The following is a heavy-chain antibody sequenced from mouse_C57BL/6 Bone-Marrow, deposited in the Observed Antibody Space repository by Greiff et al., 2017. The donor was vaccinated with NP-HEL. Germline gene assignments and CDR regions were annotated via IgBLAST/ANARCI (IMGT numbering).Heavy chain of an antibody. CDR2: IHPSDSDT. CDR1: GYTFTSYW. V-gene: IGHV1-74*01. J-gene: IGHJ1*03. D-gene: IGHD2-4*01. CDR3: AIPSSYEDYEDWYFDV. Sequence: QVQLQQPGAELVKPGASVKVSCKASGYTFTSYWMHWVKQRPGQGLEWIGRIHPSDSDTNYNQKFKGKATLTVDKSSSTAYMQLSSLTSEDSAVYYCAIPSSYEDYEDWYFDVWGTGTTVTVSS.